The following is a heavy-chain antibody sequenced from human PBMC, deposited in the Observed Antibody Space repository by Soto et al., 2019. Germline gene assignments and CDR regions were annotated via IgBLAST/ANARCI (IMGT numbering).Heavy chain of an antibody. D-gene: IGHD6-19*01. CDR2: ISGSGGST. CDR1: GFTFSSYA. J-gene: IGHJ4*02. CDR3: AKCKALVIAVAPVDY. Sequence: EVQLLESGGGLVHPGGSLRLSCAASGFTFSSYAMSWVRQAPGKGLEWVSAISGSGGSTYYADSVKGRFTISRDNSKNTLYLQMNSLRAEDTAVYYCAKCKALVIAVAPVDYWGQGTLVTVSS. V-gene: IGHV3-23*01.